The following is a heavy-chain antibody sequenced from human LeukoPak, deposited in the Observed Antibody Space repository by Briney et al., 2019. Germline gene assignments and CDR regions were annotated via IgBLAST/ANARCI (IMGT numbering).Heavy chain of an antibody. Sequence: SETLSLTCTVSGGSISNSSYYWAWIRQPPGKGLEWIGSMYYSGSTYYNPSLKSRVTISLDTSKNQFSLKLSSVTAAGTAVYYCATSAKVTGTRTFDYWGQGSLVTVSS. J-gene: IGHJ4*02. D-gene: IGHD4-17*01. CDR3: ATSAKVTGTRTFDY. CDR1: GGSISNSSYY. V-gene: IGHV4-39*01. CDR2: MYYSGST.